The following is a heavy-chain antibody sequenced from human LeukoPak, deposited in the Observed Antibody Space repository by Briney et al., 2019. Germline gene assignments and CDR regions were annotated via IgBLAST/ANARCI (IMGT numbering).Heavy chain of an antibody. CDR2: IYYSGST. CDR1: GGSISSSSYY. Sequence: PSETLSLTCTVSGGSISSSSYYWGWIRQPPGKGLEWIGSIYYSGSTYYNPSLKSRVTISVDTSKNQFSLKLSSVTAADTAVYYCARRKGAYSYYYYYMDDWGKGTPVTVSS. J-gene: IGHJ6*03. V-gene: IGHV4-39*01. D-gene: IGHD4/OR15-4a*01. CDR3: ARRKGAYSYYYYYMDD.